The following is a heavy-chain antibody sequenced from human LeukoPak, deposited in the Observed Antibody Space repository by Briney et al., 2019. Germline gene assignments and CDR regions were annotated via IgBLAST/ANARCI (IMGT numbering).Heavy chain of an antibody. CDR2: IKPKSDDT. J-gene: IGHJ6*02. CDR1: GYSFNVHY. V-gene: IGHV1-2*02. CDR3: ARVDEGGHFSYYGMDA. Sequence: GASVKVSCEASGYSFNVHYIHWVRQAPGQGLEWMGWIKPKSDDTNYGQNFQGRVTMTRDTSISTAYMELSGLRSDDTAVYYCARVDEGGHFSYYGMDAWGQGTTVTVSS. D-gene: IGHD3-16*01.